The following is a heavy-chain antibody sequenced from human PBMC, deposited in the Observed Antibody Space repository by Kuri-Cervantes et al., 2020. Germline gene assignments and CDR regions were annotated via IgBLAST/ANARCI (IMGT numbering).Heavy chain of an antibody. V-gene: IGHV3-33*05. Sequence: GGSLRLSCAASGFTFSSYGMHWVRRAPGKGLEWVAVISYDGSNKYYADSVKGRFTISRDNSKNTLYLQMNSLRAEDTAVYYCAKPYYDFWSGYYGYYFYGMDVWGQGTTVTVSS. CDR2: ISYDGSNK. CDR1: GFTFSSYG. D-gene: IGHD3-3*01. J-gene: IGHJ6*02. CDR3: AKPYYDFWSGYYGYYFYGMDV.